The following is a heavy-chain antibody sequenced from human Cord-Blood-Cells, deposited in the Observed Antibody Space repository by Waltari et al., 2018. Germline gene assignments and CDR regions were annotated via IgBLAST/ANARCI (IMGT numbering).Heavy chain of an antibody. CDR2: ISGSGGST. Sequence: EVQLLDSGGGLVQPGGSLRVSCAASGFTFSSYALSWVRQAPGKGLEWVSAISGSGGSTYYADSLKGRFTMSRANSTNTLYLQMTSLRAEDTAVYYCAKEKNPFHQFADWSQGTLVTVSS. J-gene: IGHJ4*02. CDR3: AKEKNPFHQFAD. V-gene: IGHV3-23*01. CDR1: GFTFSSYA.